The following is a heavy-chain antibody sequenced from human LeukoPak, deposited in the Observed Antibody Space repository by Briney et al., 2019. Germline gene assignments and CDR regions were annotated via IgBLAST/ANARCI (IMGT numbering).Heavy chain of an antibody. CDR2: IYYSGST. Sequence: SETLSLTCTVSGGSVSSDGYYWSWIRQHPGKGLEWIGYIYYSGSTYYNPSLKSRVPISVDTSKNQFSLKLSSVTAADTAVYYCARLYGSGSYQARGDYWGQGTLVTVSS. CDR1: GGSVSSDGYY. D-gene: IGHD3-10*01. J-gene: IGHJ4*02. CDR3: ARLYGSGSYQARGDY. V-gene: IGHV4-31*03.